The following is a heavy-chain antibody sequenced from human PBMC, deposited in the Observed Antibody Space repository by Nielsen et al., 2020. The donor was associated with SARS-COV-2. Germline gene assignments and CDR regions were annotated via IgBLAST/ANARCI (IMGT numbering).Heavy chain of an antibody. V-gene: IGHV3-21*01. J-gene: IGHJ4*02. CDR1: GFTFSRYS. CDR3: GGSDY. Sequence: GGSLRLSCAASGFTFSRYSMNWVRQAPGKGLEWVSSISSSSSHIYYADSVKGRFTISRDNAKNSLYLQMNSLSAEDTAVYYCGGSDYWGQGTLVTVSS. D-gene: IGHD1-14*01. CDR2: ISSSSSHI.